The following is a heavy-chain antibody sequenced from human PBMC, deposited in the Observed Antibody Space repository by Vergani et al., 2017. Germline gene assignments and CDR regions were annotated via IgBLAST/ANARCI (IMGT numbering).Heavy chain of an antibody. Sequence: QVQLQQWGPGLLKPSETLSLTCAVYGGSLSGYYWSWIRLAPGKGLEWIGEINHSGTINYNPTLKIPLNVSIDTSRDHFSLKWRSVSAADTAVYFCARRAERWETLLRDDLDVWGQGTFVTVSP. CDR1: GGSLSGYY. D-gene: IGHD1-26*01. V-gene: IGHV4-34*01. J-gene: IGHJ3*01. CDR2: INHSGTI. CDR3: ARRAERWETLLRDDLDV.